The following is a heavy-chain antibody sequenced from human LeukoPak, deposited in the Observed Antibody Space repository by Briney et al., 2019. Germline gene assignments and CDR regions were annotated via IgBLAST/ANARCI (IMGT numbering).Heavy chain of an antibody. Sequence: ASVKVSCKASGYTFTGYYMHWVRQAPGQGLEWMGWINPNSGGTNYAQKFQGRVTMTRDTSISTAYMELSRLRSDDTAVYYCARGEGYCSSTSCHGWFDPWGQGTLVTVSS. J-gene: IGHJ5*02. D-gene: IGHD2-2*01. CDR1: GYTFTGYY. V-gene: IGHV1-2*02. CDR2: INPNSGGT. CDR3: ARGEGYCSSTSCHGWFDP.